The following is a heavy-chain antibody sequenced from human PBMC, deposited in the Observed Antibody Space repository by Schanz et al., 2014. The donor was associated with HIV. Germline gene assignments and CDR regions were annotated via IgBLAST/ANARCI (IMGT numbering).Heavy chain of an antibody. D-gene: IGHD3-3*01. Sequence: QVQLVESGGGLVQPGGSLRLSCAVSGFTFSSYGMHWVRQAPGKGLEWVAFISYDGSNKYYADSVKGRFTISRDNSKNTVYLQLNSLRPEDTAVYYCAKASESIFGVEGLDYWGQGTLVTVSS. V-gene: IGHV3-30*18. CDR3: AKASESIFGVEGLDY. CDR1: GFTFSSYG. CDR2: ISYDGSNK. J-gene: IGHJ4*02.